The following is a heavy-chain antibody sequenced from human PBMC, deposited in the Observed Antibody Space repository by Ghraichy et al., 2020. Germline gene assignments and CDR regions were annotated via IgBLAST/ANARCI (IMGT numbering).Heavy chain of an antibody. D-gene: IGHD6-19*01. CDR3: AHRGAQSGGWDQGYFDD. V-gene: IGHV2-5*02. CDR1: GFSLSTSGVG. Sequence: SGPTLVKPTQALALTCNFSGFSLSTSGVGVGWLRQPPGKALEWLAFIYWDDDKRYNPSLRNRLTITKDTSRNQVVLVMTNMDPADTGIDYCAHRGAQSGGWDQGYFDDWGQGTLVTVSS. CDR2: IYWDDDK. J-gene: IGHJ4*02.